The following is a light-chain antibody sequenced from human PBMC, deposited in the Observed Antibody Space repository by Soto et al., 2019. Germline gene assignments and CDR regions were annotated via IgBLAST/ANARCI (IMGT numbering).Light chain of an antibody. V-gene: IGLV2-23*02. CDR1: SSGIGTFNL. CDR2: EVN. CDR3: YSFAGFNTQ. J-gene: IGLJ2*01. Sequence: QSALTQPASVSGSPGQSIAISCTGNSSGIGTFNLVSWYQQHPGRAPKLIIYEVNKRPSGISSRVSASKSGNTASLTISGLQADDEADYYCYSFAGFNTQFGGGTKLTVL.